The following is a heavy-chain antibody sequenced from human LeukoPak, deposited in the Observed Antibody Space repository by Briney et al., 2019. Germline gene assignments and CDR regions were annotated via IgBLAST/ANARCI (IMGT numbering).Heavy chain of an antibody. J-gene: IGHJ4*02. D-gene: IGHD6-19*01. CDR2: INHSGST. CDR3: AKRPSSGPWLFDY. Sequence: SETLSLTCAVSGGSFSGYYWSWIRQPPGKGLEWIGEINHSGSTNYNPSLKSRVTISVDTSKNQFSLKLSSVTAADTAVYYCAKRPSSGPWLFDYWGQGTLVTVSS. V-gene: IGHV4-34*01. CDR1: GGSFSGYY.